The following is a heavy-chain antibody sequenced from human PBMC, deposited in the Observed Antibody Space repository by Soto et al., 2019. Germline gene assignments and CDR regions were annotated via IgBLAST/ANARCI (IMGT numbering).Heavy chain of an antibody. Sequence: SETLSLTCTVSGGSISSYYWSWIRQPPGKGLEWIGYIYYSGSTNYNPSLKSRVTISVDTSKNQFSLKLSSVTAADTAVYYCARSLNYCSGGSCYSHYYGMDVWGPGTTVTVS. J-gene: IGHJ6*02. D-gene: IGHD2-15*01. CDR3: ARSLNYCSGGSCYSHYYGMDV. V-gene: IGHV4-59*01. CDR2: IYYSGST. CDR1: GGSISSYY.